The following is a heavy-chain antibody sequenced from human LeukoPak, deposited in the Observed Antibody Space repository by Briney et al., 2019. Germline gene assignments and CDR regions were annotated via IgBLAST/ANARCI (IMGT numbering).Heavy chain of an antibody. Sequence: GGSLRLSCAASGFTFSDYYMSWIRQAPGKGLEWVSYISSSGSTIYYADSVKGRFTISRDNAKNSLYLQMNSLRAEDTAVYYCARVNSGVTYRPGRTETTYYGMDVWGQGTTVTVSS. V-gene: IGHV3-11*01. D-gene: IGHD1-1*01. CDR2: ISSSGSTI. CDR3: ARVNSGVTYRPGRTETTYYGMDV. J-gene: IGHJ6*02. CDR1: GFTFSDYY.